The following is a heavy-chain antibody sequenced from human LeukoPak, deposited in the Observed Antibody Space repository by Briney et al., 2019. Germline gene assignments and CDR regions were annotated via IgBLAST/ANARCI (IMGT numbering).Heavy chain of an antibody. CDR3: ARDRILGYCSGGSCGFDY. Sequence: PSETLSLTCAVSGGSISSSNWWSWVRQPPGKGLEWIGEIYHSGSTNYNPSLKSRVTISVDKSKNQFSLKLSSVTAADTAVYYRARDRILGYCSGGSCGFDYWGQGTLVTVSS. CDR1: GGSISSSNW. V-gene: IGHV4-4*02. D-gene: IGHD2-15*01. J-gene: IGHJ4*02. CDR2: IYHSGST.